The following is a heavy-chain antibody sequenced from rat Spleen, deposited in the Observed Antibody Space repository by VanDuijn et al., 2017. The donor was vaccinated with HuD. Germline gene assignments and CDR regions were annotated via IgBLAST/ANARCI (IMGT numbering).Heavy chain of an antibody. CDR3: ARHLITSPFDY. Sequence: EVQLQESGPGLVKPSQSLSLTCSVTGYSITSTYWGWIRKFPGNKMEWMGYISYSGSTSYNPSLKSRISITRDTSKNQFFLQLNSVTTEDTATYYCARHLITSPFDYWGQGVMVTVSS. CDR2: ISYSGST. D-gene: IGHD1-10*01. J-gene: IGHJ2*01. CDR1: GYSITSTY. V-gene: IGHV3-1*01.